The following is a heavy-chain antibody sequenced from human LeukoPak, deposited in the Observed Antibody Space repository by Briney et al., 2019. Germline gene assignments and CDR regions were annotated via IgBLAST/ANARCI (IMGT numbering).Heavy chain of an antibody. Sequence: GGSLRLSCTASGFTFGDYGMSWVRQAPGKGLEWVGFIRSKTYGGTTEYAASVKGRFTISRDDSKSIAYLQMNSLRAEDTAVYYCAKGHNYDILTPYNWFDPWGQGTLVTVSS. V-gene: IGHV3-49*04. CDR3: AKGHNYDILTPYNWFDP. J-gene: IGHJ5*02. D-gene: IGHD3-9*01. CDR2: IRSKTYGGTT. CDR1: GFTFGDYG.